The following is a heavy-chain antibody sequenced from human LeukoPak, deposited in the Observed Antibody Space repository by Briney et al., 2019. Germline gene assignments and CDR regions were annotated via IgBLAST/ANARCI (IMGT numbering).Heavy chain of an antibody. Sequence: GGSLRLSCAASGFTFSSYGMHWVRQATGKGLECVAFVQYDGSNIYYSDSVKGRFTISRDNSKNTLYLQMNSLRVEDTAVYYCATHCSGTSCHRDYWGQGTLVTLS. CDR3: ATHCSGTSCHRDY. J-gene: IGHJ4*02. D-gene: IGHD2-2*01. V-gene: IGHV3-30*02. CDR2: VQYDGSNI. CDR1: GFTFSSYG.